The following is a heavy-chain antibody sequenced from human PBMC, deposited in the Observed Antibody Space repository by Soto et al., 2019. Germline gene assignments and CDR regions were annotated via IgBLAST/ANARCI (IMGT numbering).Heavy chain of an antibody. CDR3: ARRYSSAFDI. V-gene: IGHV4-61*08. Sequence: SETLSLTCAVSGGSISSGGYSWSWIRQPPGKGLEWIGYLYNSGSTNYNPSLKSRVTISVDTSKNQFSLKLSSVTAADTAVYYCARRYSSAFDIWGQGTMVTVSS. CDR1: GGSISSGGYS. CDR2: LYNSGST. D-gene: IGHD6-13*01. J-gene: IGHJ3*02.